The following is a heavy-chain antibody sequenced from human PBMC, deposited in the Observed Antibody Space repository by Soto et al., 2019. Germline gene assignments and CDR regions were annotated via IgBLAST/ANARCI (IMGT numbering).Heavy chain of an antibody. CDR1: GFTFSSYA. J-gene: IGHJ2*01. D-gene: IGHD6-19*01. V-gene: IGHV3-23*01. Sequence: GGSLRLSCAASGFTFSSYAMSWVRQAPGKGLEWVSAISGSGGSTYYADSVKGRFTISRDNSKNTLYLQMNSLRAEDTAVYYCAKGVQQWLGTYWYFDLWGRGTLVTVSS. CDR3: AKGVQQWLGTYWYFDL. CDR2: ISGSGGST.